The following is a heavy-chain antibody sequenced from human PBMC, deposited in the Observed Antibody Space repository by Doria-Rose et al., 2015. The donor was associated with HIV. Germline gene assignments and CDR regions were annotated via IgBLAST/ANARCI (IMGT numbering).Heavy chain of an antibody. CDR2: ICSSGST. V-gene: IGHV4-4*09. D-gene: IGHD3-10*01. J-gene: IGHJ6*03. Sequence: GKGLEWIGYICSSGSTHYNSSLKSRVTISIDTSKNQFSLKLSSVTAADTAVYYCARFRPSRGIYYSLDVWGKGTTVTVSS. CDR3: ARFRPSRGIYYSLDV.